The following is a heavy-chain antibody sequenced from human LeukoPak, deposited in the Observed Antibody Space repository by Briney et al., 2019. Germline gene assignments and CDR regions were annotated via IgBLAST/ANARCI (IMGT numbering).Heavy chain of an antibody. D-gene: IGHD2-8*01. V-gene: IGHV3-15*01. CDR3: TTGLYCTNGVCYKEYFQH. CDR1: GFTFSNAW. J-gene: IGHJ1*01. CDR2: IKSKTDGGTT. Sequence: GGSLRLPCAASGFTFSNAWMSWVRQAPGKGLEWVGRIKSKTDGGTTDYAAPVKGRFTISRDDSKNTLYLQMNSLKTEDTAVYCCTTGLYCTNGVCYKEYFQHWGQGTLVTVSS.